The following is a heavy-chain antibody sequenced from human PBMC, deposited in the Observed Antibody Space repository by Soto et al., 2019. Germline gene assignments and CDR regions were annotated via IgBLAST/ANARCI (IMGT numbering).Heavy chain of an antibody. Sequence: QVQLVESGGGVVQPGRSLRLSCAASGFTFSSYAMHWVRQAPGKGLEWVAVISYDGSNKYYADSVKGRFTISRDNSKNTLYLQMNSLRAEDTAVYYCARGSYDILTGYHLNWGQGTLVTVSS. CDR2: ISYDGSNK. D-gene: IGHD3-9*01. V-gene: IGHV3-30-3*01. CDR1: GFTFSSYA. J-gene: IGHJ4*02. CDR3: ARGSYDILTGYHLN.